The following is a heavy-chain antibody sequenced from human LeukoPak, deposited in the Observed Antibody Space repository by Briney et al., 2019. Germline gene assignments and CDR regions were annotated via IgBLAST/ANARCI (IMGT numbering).Heavy chain of an antibody. V-gene: IGHV4-4*07. CDR2: IYTSGST. Sequence: SQTLSLTCPVSGRSISSYYWSWIRQPAGKGLEWIGRIYTSGSTNYNPSLKSRVTMLVDTSKNQFSLKLSSVTAADTAVYYCARVAEPDCSGGSCYSLDYWGQGTLVTVSS. CDR1: GRSISSYY. J-gene: IGHJ4*02. CDR3: ARVAEPDCSGGSCYSLDY. D-gene: IGHD2-15*01.